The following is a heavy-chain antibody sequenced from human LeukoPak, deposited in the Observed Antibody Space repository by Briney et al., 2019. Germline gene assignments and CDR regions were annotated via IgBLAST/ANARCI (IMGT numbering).Heavy chain of an antibody. Sequence: AGGSLRLSCAASGFTFSSYAMSWVRQAPGKGLEWVSAISGSGGSTYYADSVKGRFTISRDNSKNTLYLQMNSLRAEDTAVYYCASQYTSGWYVAFEYWGQGALVTVSS. J-gene: IGHJ4*02. CDR2: ISGSGGST. V-gene: IGHV3-23*01. D-gene: IGHD6-19*01. CDR1: GFTFSSYA. CDR3: ASQYTSGWYVAFEY.